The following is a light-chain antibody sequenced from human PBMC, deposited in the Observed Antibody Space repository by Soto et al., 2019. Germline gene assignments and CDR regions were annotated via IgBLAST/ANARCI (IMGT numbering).Light chain of an antibody. CDR2: ENN. CDR1: SSNIGNNY. Sequence: QSVLTQPPSVSAAPGQKVTISCSGSSSNIGNNYVSWYQQLPRTAPKLLIYENNKRPPWSPDRCSGSNSGTSATLGATGGQHGDDADYYCCPSDNSLSGDVVFGGGTKLTVL. CDR3: CPSDNSLSGDVV. J-gene: IGLJ2*01. V-gene: IGLV1-51*02.